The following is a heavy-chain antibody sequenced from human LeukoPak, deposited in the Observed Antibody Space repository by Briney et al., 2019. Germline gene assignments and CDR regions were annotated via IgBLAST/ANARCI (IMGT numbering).Heavy chain of an antibody. J-gene: IGHJ4*02. D-gene: IGHD4-17*01. Sequence: SVKVSCKASGGTFISYAISWVRQAPGQGLEWMGRIIPIFGTANYAQKFQGRVTITTDESTSTAYMELSSLRSEDTAVYYCARSGVYGDSIGAIDYWGQGTLVTVSS. CDR3: ARSGVYGDSIGAIDY. CDR2: IIPIFGTA. V-gene: IGHV1-69*05. CDR1: GGTFISYA.